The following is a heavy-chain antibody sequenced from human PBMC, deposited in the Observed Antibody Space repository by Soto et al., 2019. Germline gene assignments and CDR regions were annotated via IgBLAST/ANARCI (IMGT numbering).Heavy chain of an antibody. CDR1: GFTFSSYD. Sequence: GGSLRLSCAASGFTFSSYDMHWVRQATGKGLEWVSAIGTAGDTYYPGSVKGRFTISRENAKNSLYLQMNSLRAEDTAVYYCARGHHLPGIQLWEFDYWGQGTLVTVSS. J-gene: IGHJ4*02. V-gene: IGHV3-13*01. CDR2: IGTAGDT. CDR3: ARGHHLPGIQLWEFDY. D-gene: IGHD5-18*01.